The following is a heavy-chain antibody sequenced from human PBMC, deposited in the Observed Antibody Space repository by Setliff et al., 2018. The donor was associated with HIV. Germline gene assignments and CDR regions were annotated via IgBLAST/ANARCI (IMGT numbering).Heavy chain of an antibody. Sequence: PSETLSLTCTVSGDSISTDYWSWIRQPAGKGLEWIGRIYTSGSTNYNPSLKSRVTMSVDTSKNQFSLKLSSVTAADTAVYYCARLRYSVFDYWGHGTLVTVSS. CDR3: ARLRYSVFDY. D-gene: IGHD3-9*01. J-gene: IGHJ4*01. CDR1: GDSISTDY. CDR2: IYTSGST. V-gene: IGHV4-4*07.